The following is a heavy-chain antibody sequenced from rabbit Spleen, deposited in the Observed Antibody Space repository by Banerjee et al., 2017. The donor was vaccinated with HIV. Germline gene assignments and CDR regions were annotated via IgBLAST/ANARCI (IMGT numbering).Heavy chain of an antibody. CDR3: ARYYIFYGMDL. V-gene: IGHV1S7*01. CDR1: GFDFSSYS. Sequence: QLKETGGGLVQPGGSLTLSCKTSGFDFSSYSMSWVRQAPGKGLEWIGAIYTGRGGTDYANWVNGRFSLSSDNAQYTVDLQMNSLTAADTATYFCARYYIFYGMDLWGPGTLVTVS. D-gene: IGHD4-1*01. J-gene: IGHJ6*01. CDR2: IYTGRGGT.